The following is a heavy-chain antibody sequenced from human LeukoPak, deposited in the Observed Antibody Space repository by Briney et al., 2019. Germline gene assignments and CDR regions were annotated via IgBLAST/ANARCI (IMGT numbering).Heavy chain of an antibody. CDR1: GFTLSSYA. Sequence: PGGSLRLSCAASGFTLSSYAMSWVRQAPGKGLEWVSVIYSGGSTYYADSVKGRFTISRDNSKNTLYLQMNSLRAEDTAVYYCARDRGYYYYMDVWGKGTTVTISS. CDR3: ARDRGYYYYMDV. V-gene: IGHV3-53*01. J-gene: IGHJ6*03. D-gene: IGHD5-24*01. CDR2: IYSGGST.